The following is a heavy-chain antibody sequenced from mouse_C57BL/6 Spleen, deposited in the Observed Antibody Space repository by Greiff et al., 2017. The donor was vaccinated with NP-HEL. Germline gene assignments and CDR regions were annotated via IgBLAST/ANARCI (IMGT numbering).Heavy chain of an antibody. CDR1: GYTFTSYW. J-gene: IGHJ1*03. Sequence: VQLQQSGAELVKPGASVKLSCKASGYTFTSYWMHWVKQRPGQGLEWIGMIHPNSGSTNYNEKFKSKATLTVDKSSSTAYMQLSSLTSEDSAVYYCASRSTDWYFDVWGTGTTVTVSS. CDR3: ASRSTDWYFDV. CDR2: IHPNSGST. D-gene: IGHD1-1*01. V-gene: IGHV1-64*01.